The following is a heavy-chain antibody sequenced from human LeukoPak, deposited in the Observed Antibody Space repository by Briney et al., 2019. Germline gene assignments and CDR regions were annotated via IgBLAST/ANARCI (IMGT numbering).Heavy chain of an antibody. CDR3: ARLGSSDI. D-gene: IGHD3-16*01. CDR2: INPNTGAT. V-gene: IGHV1-2*02. CDR1: AHTFTGYY. J-gene: IGHJ3*02. Sequence: ASVEVSFKASAHTFTGYYMHWVRQAPGQGLEWMGWINPNTGATNYAQKFQGRVTMTRDTSLSTAYMKLSSLRSDDTAVYYCARLGSSDIWGQGTMVTVSS.